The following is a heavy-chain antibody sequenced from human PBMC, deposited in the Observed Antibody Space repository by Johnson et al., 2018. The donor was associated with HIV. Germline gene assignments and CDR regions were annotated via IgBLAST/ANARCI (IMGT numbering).Heavy chain of an antibody. CDR1: GFTFDDYG. J-gene: IGHJ3*02. D-gene: IGHD2-21*01. CDR3: ARGGGDCGGDCFLGAFDI. V-gene: IGHV3-48*04. Sequence: VQLVESGGGVVRPGGSLRLSCAASGFTFDDYGMSWVRQAPGKGLEWVSYISSSGSTIYYADSVKGRFTISRDNAKNSLYLQMHSLRAEDTALYYCARGGGDCGGDCFLGAFDIWGQGTMVTVSS. CDR2: ISSSGSTI.